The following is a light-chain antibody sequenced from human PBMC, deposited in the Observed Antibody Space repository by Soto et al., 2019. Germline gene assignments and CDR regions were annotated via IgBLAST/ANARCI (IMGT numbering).Light chain of an antibody. J-gene: IGKJ1*01. CDR2: WAS. CDR3: QQYYSPWT. Sequence: DIVMTQSPDSLAVSLGERVTINCKSSQIVLYSSNNKNYLAWYQQKPGQPPKLLIYWASTRESGVPDRFSGSGSGTDFTLTISSLQAEDVAVYYCQQYYSPWTFGQGTRVEIK. V-gene: IGKV4-1*01. CDR1: QIVLYSSNNKNY.